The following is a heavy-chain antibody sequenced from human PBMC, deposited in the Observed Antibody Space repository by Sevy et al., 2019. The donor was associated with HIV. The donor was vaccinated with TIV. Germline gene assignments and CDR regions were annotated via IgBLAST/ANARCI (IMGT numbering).Heavy chain of an antibody. V-gene: IGHV3-33*01. CDR2: IWYDGSDT. D-gene: IGHD4-4*01. J-gene: IGHJ6*02. Sequence: GGSLRLSCAASAFIFSNHGTHWVRQAPGKGLEWVARIWYDGSDTYYGESVKGRFTISRDNSKNTVDLQMNSLRVEDTAVYYCARDVDSNYDGIDAWGQGTTVTVSS. CDR3: ARDVDSNYDGIDA. CDR1: AFIFSNHG.